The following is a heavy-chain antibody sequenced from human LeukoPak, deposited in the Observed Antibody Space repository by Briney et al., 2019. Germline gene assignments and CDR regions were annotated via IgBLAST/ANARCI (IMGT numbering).Heavy chain of an antibody. CDR3: ARGLTMATTNFDY. CDR2: INHSGST. J-gene: IGHJ4*02. D-gene: IGHD5-24*01. Sequence: SETLSLTCAVYGGSFSGYYWSWIRQPPGKGLEWIGEINHSGSTNYNPSLESRVTISVDTSKNQFSLKLSSVTAADTAVYYCARGLTMATTNFDYWGQGTLVTVSS. CDR1: GGSFSGYY. V-gene: IGHV4-34*01.